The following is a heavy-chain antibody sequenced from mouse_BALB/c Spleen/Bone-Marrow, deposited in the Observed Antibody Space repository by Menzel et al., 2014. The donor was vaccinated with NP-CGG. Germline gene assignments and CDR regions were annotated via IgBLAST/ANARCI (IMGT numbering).Heavy chain of an antibody. CDR3: ARGSYYGHLDY. D-gene: IGHD2-1*01. Sequence: EVMLVESGGGLVQPGGSLKLSCAASGFDFRRYWMSWVRQAPGKGLQWIGEINPDSRTINYTSSLKDKFVISRDNAKNTLYLQMTKVRSEDTALYYCARGSYYGHLDYWGQGTTLTVSS. V-gene: IGHV4-1*02. CDR2: INPDSRTI. J-gene: IGHJ2*01. CDR1: GFDFRRYW.